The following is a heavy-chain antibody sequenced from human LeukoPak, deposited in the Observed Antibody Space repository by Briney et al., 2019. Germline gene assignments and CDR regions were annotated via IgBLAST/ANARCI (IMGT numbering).Heavy chain of an antibody. CDR3: AKRYCSTTSCYKRYGSGSYFFDY. CDR1: GFTFSSYT. J-gene: IGHJ4*02. CDR2: ISGNGGST. Sequence: GGSLRLSCAASGFTFSSYTMSWVRQAPGKGLEWVSGISGNGGSTNYADSVKGRFTISRDNSKNTLYLRMNSLRAEDTAVYYCAKRYCSTTSCYKRYGSGSYFFDYWGQGTLVTVSS. D-gene: IGHD2-2*02. V-gene: IGHV3-23*01.